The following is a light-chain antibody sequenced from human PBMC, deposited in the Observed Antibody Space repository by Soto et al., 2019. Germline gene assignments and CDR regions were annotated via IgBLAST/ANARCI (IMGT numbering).Light chain of an antibody. V-gene: IGKV1-5*03. J-gene: IGKJ1*01. CDR3: QHYNSHSPWT. Sequence: DIQLTQSPSTLSASVGDRVTITCRASQTITNWLAWYQQKPGKAPNLLIYKLPTLESGVPSRFSGGGAGTEFTLTISSLQPEDFAPYYCQHYNSHSPWTFGQGTKVEIK. CDR1: QTITNW. CDR2: KLP.